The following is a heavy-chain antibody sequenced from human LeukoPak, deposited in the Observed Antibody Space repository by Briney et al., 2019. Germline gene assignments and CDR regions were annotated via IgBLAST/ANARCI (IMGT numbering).Heavy chain of an antibody. Sequence: PGGSLRLSCAASGFTFSSYAMSWVRQAPGKGLEWVSAISGSGGSTYYADSVKGRFTISRDNSKNTLYLQMNSLRAEDTAVYYCARDQFTMIRTAQFDYWGQGTLVTVSS. CDR2: ISGSGGST. CDR1: GFTFSSYA. V-gene: IGHV3-23*01. J-gene: IGHJ4*02. CDR3: ARDQFTMIRTAQFDY. D-gene: IGHD3-22*01.